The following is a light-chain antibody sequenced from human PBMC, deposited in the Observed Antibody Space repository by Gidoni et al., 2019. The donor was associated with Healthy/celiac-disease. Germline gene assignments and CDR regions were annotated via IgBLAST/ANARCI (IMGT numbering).Light chain of an antibody. CDR3: QLPMT. J-gene: IGKJ1*01. V-gene: IGKV3-20*01. CDR1: QSVSSSY. CDR2: GAS. Sequence: EIVFTQSPGTLSLSPGERATLSCRASQSVSSSYLAWYEQKPGQAHRLLIYGASSRATGIPDRVSGSGFGTDFTLTISRLEPEDFAVYYCQLPMTFGQGTKVEIK.